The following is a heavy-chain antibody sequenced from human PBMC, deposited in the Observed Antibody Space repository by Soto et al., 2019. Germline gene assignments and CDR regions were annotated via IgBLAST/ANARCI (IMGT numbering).Heavy chain of an antibody. D-gene: IGHD3-3*01. CDR2: IWYDGSNK. V-gene: IGHV3-33*01. CDR1: GFTFSSYG. Sequence: QVQLVESGGGVVQPGRSLRLSCAASGFTFSSYGMHWVRQAPGKGLEWVAVIWYDGSNKYYADSVKGRFTISRDNSKNTLYLQMSSLRAEDTAVCYCARDTSGIFGVVIPFDYWGQGTLVTVSS. CDR3: ARDTSGIFGVVIPFDY. J-gene: IGHJ4*02.